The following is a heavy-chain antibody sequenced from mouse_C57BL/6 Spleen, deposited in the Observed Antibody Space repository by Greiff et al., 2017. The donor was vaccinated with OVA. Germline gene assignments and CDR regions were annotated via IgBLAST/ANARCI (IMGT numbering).Heavy chain of an antibody. CDR1: GFTFSDYG. CDR2: ISSGSSTI. D-gene: IGHD1-1*01. V-gene: IGHV5-17*01. J-gene: IGHJ4*01. CDR3: ARPYGSSPLAMDY. Sequence: DVKLVESGGGLVKPGGSLKLSCAASGFTFSDYGMHWVRQAPEKGLEWVAYISSGSSTIYYADTVKGRFTISRDNAKNTLFLQMTSLRSEDTAMYYCARPYGSSPLAMDYWGQGTSVTVSS.